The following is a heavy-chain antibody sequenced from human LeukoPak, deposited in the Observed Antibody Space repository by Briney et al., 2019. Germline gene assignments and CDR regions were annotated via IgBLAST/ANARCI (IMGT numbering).Heavy chain of an antibody. V-gene: IGHV4-59*08. Sequence: SETLSLTCTVSGASISSWYWSWIRQPPGKGLEWIGYIYGSGNTNYNPSLKSRVTMSIDTSKNQFSLKLTSVTAADTAVYHCARHGGIIAAAGTRAFDIWGQGTMVTASS. J-gene: IGHJ3*02. CDR3: ARHGGIIAAAGTRAFDI. CDR1: GASISSWY. CDR2: IYGSGNT. D-gene: IGHD6-13*01.